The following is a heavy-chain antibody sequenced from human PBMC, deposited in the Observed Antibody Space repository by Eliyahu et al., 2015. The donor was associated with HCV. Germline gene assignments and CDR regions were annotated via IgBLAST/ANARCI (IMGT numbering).Heavy chain of an antibody. J-gene: IGHJ3*01. CDR2: IXGSDGSA. D-gene: IGHD3-10*01. Sequence: EVQMLXSGGGLVQPGGSLRLSCAASGFTFRSYAMXWVRQAPGKGLEWVXTIXGSDGSAYYADSVKGRFTISRDNSKNTLSLQMNSLRAEDTAVYYCAKDKESALLWSAEFPDAFDVWGQGAVVSVFS. CDR3: AKDKESALLWSAEFPDAFDV. CDR1: GFTFRSYA. V-gene: IGHV3-23*01.